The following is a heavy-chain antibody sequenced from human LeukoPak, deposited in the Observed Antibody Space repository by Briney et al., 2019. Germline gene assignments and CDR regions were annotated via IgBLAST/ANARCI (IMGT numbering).Heavy chain of an antibody. D-gene: IGHD3-10*01. J-gene: IGHJ4*02. CDR3: ARGAVRGGTNFDY. CDR2: AYYRSKLYI. CDR1: GDIFCGSPAV. Sequence: SQTLSLTCALSGDIFCGSPAVWHWIRQARARGLEWLERAYYRSKLYIDYAVSVKGRITITPDTSKNQFSLQLNSVTPEDTAVYYCARGAVRGGTNFDYWGQGTLVTVSS. V-gene: IGHV6-1*01.